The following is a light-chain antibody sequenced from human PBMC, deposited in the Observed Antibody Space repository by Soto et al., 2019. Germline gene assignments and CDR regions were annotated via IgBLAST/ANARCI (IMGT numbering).Light chain of an antibody. CDR2: DVT. J-gene: IGLJ3*02. V-gene: IGLV2-14*03. CDR3: SSYTSSSTWV. Sequence: QYALTQPASVSGSPGQSITISCTGTSSDVGGYNYVSWYQQHPGKVPKLMICDVTNRPPGVSNRFSGSKSGNTASLTISGLQTEDDADYYFSSYTSSSTWVFGGGTKLAVL. CDR1: SSDVGGYNY.